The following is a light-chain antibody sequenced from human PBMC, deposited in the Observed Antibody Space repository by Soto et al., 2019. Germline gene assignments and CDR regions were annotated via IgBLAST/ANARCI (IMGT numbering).Light chain of an antibody. V-gene: IGLV1-40*01. Sequence: QAVVTQPRSVSGAPGQRVTISCTGSSSNIGAGYDVHWYQQLPGTAPKLLIYGNSNRPSGVPDRFSGSKSGTSASLAITGLQAEDEADYYCQSYDSSLSALFGGGTKVTVL. J-gene: IGLJ2*01. CDR2: GNS. CDR3: QSYDSSLSAL. CDR1: SSNIGAGYD.